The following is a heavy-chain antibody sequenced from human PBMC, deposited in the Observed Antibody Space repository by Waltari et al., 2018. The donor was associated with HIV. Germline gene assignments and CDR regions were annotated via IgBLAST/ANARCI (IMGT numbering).Heavy chain of an antibody. CDR1: GFSFDDYA. Sequence: EVQLVESGGGLVQPGRSLRLSCAASGFSFDDYAMHWVRQAPGKGLEWVSGISWNSGSINYADSVKGRFTISRDNAKNSLYLQMNSLRAEDTALYYCAKDPNYDYIWGSYTLDYWGQGTLVTVSS. D-gene: IGHD3-16*01. J-gene: IGHJ4*02. CDR3: AKDPNYDYIWGSYTLDY. CDR2: ISWNSGSI. V-gene: IGHV3-9*01.